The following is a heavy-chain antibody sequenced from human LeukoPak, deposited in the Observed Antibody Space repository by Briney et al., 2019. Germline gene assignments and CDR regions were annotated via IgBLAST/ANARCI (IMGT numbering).Heavy chain of an antibody. J-gene: IGHJ3*02. V-gene: IGHV3-23*01. CDR1: GFTISSFTISNYA. Sequence: GGSLRLSCIASGFTISSFTISNYAMSWVRQAPGKGLGWVSSISGSGSNTYYADSVKGRFTISRDNSKNTLYLQMNSLRAEDTAAYYCAKRRDGFDIWGQGTMVTVSS. CDR2: ISGSGSNT. CDR3: AKRRDGFDI.